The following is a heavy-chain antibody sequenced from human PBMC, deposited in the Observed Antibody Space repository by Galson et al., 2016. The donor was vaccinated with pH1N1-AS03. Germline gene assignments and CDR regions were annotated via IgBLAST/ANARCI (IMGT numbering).Heavy chain of an antibody. V-gene: IGHV3-23*01. J-gene: IGHJ4*02. CDR1: GFTFGGYA. CDR2: MSYDGSRT. D-gene: IGHD2-21*02. Sequence: SLRLSCAASGFTFGGYAMSWVRQPPGKGPEWISAMSYDGSRTYYADSVKGRLAISRDNAKNTLHLQMNSLKTEDTAVSYCSTGLLWFDFFEFWGPGTLVTVSS. CDR3: STGLLWFDFFEF.